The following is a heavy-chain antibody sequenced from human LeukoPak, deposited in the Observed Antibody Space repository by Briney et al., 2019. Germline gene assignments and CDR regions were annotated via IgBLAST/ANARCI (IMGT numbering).Heavy chain of an antibody. J-gene: IGHJ4*02. CDR3: ARHLSGVTGYTYGRGIDY. CDR2: INSSSSYI. D-gene: IGHD5-18*01. V-gene: IGHV3-21*01. Sequence: GSLRLSCAASGFTFIHYSINWVRQAPCKGLDWVSFINSSSSYIYYADSVKGRFTISRDNAKKSLYLQMNSLRAEDTAVYYCARHLSGVTGYTYGRGIDYWGQGTLVTVSS. CDR1: GFTFIHYS.